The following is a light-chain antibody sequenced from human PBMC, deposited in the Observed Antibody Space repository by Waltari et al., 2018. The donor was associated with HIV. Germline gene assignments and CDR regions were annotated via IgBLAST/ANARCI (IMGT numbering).Light chain of an antibody. J-gene: IGKJ4*01. CDR1: QSVKTW. CDR2: RAS. Sequence: DIQMTQSPSTLSASVGDRVTITCRASQSVKTWLAWYQQKPGRAPDLLIYRASTLKSGVPSRFSGIGSGTEFTLTISSLQPDDFATYYCQEYDSYSKVTFGGGTEVEIK. V-gene: IGKV1-5*03. CDR3: QEYDSYSKVT.